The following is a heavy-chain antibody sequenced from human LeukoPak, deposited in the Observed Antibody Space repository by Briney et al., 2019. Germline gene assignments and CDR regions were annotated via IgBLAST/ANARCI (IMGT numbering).Heavy chain of an antibody. D-gene: IGHD5-18*01. CDR1: GYTFTGHY. V-gene: IGHV1-2*02. CDR3: ERAEYRYGYILDY. Sequence: ASVKVSCTASGYTFTGHYIHWVRQAPGQGLEWMGLIKPDSGATNYAQKFQGRVTMTRDTSISTAHMELSRLTSDDTAVYYCERAEYRYGYILDYWGQGTLVTVSS. CDR2: IKPDSGAT. J-gene: IGHJ4*02.